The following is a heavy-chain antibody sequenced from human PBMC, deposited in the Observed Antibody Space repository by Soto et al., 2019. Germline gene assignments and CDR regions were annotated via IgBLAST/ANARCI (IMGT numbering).Heavy chain of an antibody. CDR1: GFTFSSYA. Sequence: EVQLLESGGGLVQPGGSLRLSCAASGFTFSSYAMSWVRQAPGKGLEWVSAISGSGGSTYYADSVKGRFTISRDNSKNTLYLQMNSLRAEDTAVYYCAKELSAGGDYYYYGMDVWGQGTTVTVSS. D-gene: IGHD2-2*01. CDR3: AKELSAGGDYYYYGMDV. J-gene: IGHJ6*02. CDR2: ISGSGGST. V-gene: IGHV3-23*01.